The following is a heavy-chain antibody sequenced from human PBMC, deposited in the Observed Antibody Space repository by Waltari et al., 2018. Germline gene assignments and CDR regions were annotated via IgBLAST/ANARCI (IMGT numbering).Heavy chain of an antibody. CDR2: IYYTGST. CDR1: GDSITNGRYS. D-gene: IGHD3-3*01. V-gene: IGHV4-39*01. Sequence: QVQLQESGPGLVKPSETLSLTCAVSGDSITNGRYSWAWIRQPPGKGREWIGTIYYTGSTYHNPSLKSRVTISQHMSTNQFSLKLNSVSAADTAVYYCARQLWSGYFDRCDYWGQGTAVTVSS. J-gene: IGHJ4*02. CDR3: ARQLWSGYFDRCDY.